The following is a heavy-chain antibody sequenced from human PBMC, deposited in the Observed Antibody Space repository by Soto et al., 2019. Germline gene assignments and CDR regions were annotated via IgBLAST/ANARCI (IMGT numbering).Heavy chain of an antibody. J-gene: IGHJ4*02. Sequence: QVQLVESGGGVAQPGTSLRLSCAASGFSFSNYGMHWVRQAPGKGLEWVAVISHDGSKIFYADSVKGRLTISRDNSKNTLFVQMNSLRVEDTAVYYCAKARGSLQPLGRNYVDFWGQGVLVTVSS. D-gene: IGHD3-16*01. V-gene: IGHV3-30*18. CDR1: GFSFSNYG. CDR2: ISHDGSKI. CDR3: AKARGSLQPLGRNYVDF.